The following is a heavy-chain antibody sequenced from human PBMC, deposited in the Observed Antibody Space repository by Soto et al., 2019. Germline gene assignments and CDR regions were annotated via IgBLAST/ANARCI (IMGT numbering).Heavy chain of an antibody. CDR1: GGSISSGGYY. D-gene: IGHD3-16*02. CDR2: IYYSGST. CDR3: ARVSSDDYIWGSYRYFKYFDY. V-gene: IGHV4-31*03. Sequence: SETLSLTCTVSGGSISSGGYYWSWIRQHPGKGLEWIGYIYYSGSTYYNPSLKSRVTISVDTSKNQFSLKLSSVTAADTAVYYCARVSSDDYIWGSYRYFKYFDYWGQGTLVTVSS. J-gene: IGHJ4*02.